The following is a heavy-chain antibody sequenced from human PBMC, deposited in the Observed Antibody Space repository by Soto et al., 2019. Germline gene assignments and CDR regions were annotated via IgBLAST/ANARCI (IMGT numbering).Heavy chain of an antibody. J-gene: IGHJ3*02. CDR2: INVDSGNT. CDR3: ATETQQLGTRAYDAFDI. Sequence: ASVKGSFKAAGYTFTAYTMNWLRQAPGQGLEWMGWINVDSGNTSYSQKFQGRVTITRDTSTSTVYMELTSLRSEDTAVYYCATETQQLGTRAYDAFDIWGQGTLVTVSS. D-gene: IGHD6-13*01. V-gene: IGHV1-3*01. CDR1: GYTFTAYT.